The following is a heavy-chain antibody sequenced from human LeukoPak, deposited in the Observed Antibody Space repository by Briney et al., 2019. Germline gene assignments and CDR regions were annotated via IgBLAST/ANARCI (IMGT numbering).Heavy chain of an antibody. J-gene: IGHJ6*02. CDR3: ARVQLWPQYYYYYGMDV. V-gene: IGHV4-59*01. Sequence: SETLSLTCTVSGGSISSYYRSWIRQPPGKGLDWIGYIYYSGSTNYNPSLKSRVTISVDTSKNQFSLKLSSVTAADTAVYYRARVQLWPQYYYYYGMDVWGQGTTVTVSS. D-gene: IGHD5-18*01. CDR1: GGSISSYY. CDR2: IYYSGST.